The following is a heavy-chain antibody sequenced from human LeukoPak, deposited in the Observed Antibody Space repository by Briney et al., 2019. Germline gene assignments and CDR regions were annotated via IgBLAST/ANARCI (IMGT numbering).Heavy chain of an antibody. CDR3: ARHANYYGSGSYLNWFDP. D-gene: IGHD3-10*01. Sequence: SETLSLTCTVSGVSISSYYWSWIRQPPGKGLEWIGYIYYSGSTNYNPSLKSRVTISVDTSKNQFSLKLSSVTAANTAVYYCARHANYYGSGSYLNWFDPWGQGTLVTVSS. CDR1: GVSISSYY. J-gene: IGHJ5*02. V-gene: IGHV4-59*08. CDR2: IYYSGST.